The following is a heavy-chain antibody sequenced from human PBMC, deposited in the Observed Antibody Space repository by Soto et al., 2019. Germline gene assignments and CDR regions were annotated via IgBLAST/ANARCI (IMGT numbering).Heavy chain of an antibody. V-gene: IGHV1-18*01. CDR3: ARDRNPRGVSLFYMDV. CDR1: GYTFTSYG. D-gene: IGHD1-26*01. J-gene: IGHJ6*03. Sequence: ASVKVSCKASGYTFTSYGISWVRQAPGQGLEWMGWISAYNGNTNYAQKLQGRVTMTTDTSTSTAYMELRSLRSDDTAVYYCARDRNPRGVSLFYMDVWGKGTTVTVSS. CDR2: ISAYNGNT.